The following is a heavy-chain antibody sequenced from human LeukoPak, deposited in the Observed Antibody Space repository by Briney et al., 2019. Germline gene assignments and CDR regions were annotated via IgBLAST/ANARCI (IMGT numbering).Heavy chain of an antibody. V-gene: IGHV1-2*02. Sequence: GASVKVSCKASGYTFTRYYMHWVRQAPGQGLEWMGWINPNSGGTNYAQKFQGRVTMTRDTSISTAYMELSRLRSDDTAVYYCARKFSYDSSGYTYWGQGTLVTVSS. D-gene: IGHD3-22*01. CDR1: GYTFTRYY. CDR2: INPNSGGT. J-gene: IGHJ4*02. CDR3: ARKFSYDSSGYTY.